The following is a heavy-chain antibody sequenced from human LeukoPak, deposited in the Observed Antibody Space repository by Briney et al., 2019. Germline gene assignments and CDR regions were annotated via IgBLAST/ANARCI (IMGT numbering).Heavy chain of an antibody. D-gene: IGHD2-2*01. CDR2: INPNSGGT. CDR1: GYTFTGYY. J-gene: IGHJ4*02. V-gene: IGHV1-2*02. Sequence: ASVKVSCKASGYTFTGYYMHWVRQAPGQGLEWMGWINPNSGGTNYAQKFQGRVTMTRDTSISTAYMELSRLRSDDTAVYYCARVRVSPAAMPDDYWGQGTLVTVSS. CDR3: ARVRVSPAAMPDDY.